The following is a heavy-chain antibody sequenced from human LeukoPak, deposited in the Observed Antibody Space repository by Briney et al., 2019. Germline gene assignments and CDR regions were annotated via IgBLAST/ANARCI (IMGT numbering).Heavy chain of an antibody. CDR3: ARDLVHWYFDL. V-gene: IGHV3-48*03. CDR1: GFTFSTYE. Sequence: GGSLRLSCAASGFTFSTYEMNWVRLAPGKGLEWVSYITASGSTIYYADSVKGRFTISRDNAKNSLYLQMNSLRAEDTAVYYCARDLVHWYFDLWGRGTLVTVSS. J-gene: IGHJ2*01. CDR2: ITASGSTI.